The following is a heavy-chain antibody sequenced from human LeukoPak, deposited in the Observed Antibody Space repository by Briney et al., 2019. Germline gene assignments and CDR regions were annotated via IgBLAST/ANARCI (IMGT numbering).Heavy chain of an antibody. D-gene: IGHD3-9*01. CDR1: GYTFTSYG. J-gene: IGHJ5*02. CDR3: ARDPTFWYLTDYPPEQGWFDP. V-gene: IGHV1-18*01. Sequence: GASVKVSCMASGYTFTSYGISWVRQAPGQGLEWMGWISAYNGNTNYAQKLQGRVTMTTDTSTSTAYMELRSLRSDDTAVYYCARDPTFWYLTDYPPEQGWFDPWGQGTLVIVSS. CDR2: ISAYNGNT.